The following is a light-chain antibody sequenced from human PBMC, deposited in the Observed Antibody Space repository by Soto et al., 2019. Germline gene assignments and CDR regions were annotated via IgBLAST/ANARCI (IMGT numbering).Light chain of an antibody. CDR2: AIS. Sequence: DIQMTQSPSSLSASVGDRVTITCRASQSITNYLNWYQQKPGKAPKLLMYAISTLQSGAPSRFGGSGSGTEFTLTISSLQPDDFATYYCQQSYSTPYTFGQGTKVDIK. V-gene: IGKV1-39*01. J-gene: IGKJ2*01. CDR1: QSITNY. CDR3: QQSYSTPYT.